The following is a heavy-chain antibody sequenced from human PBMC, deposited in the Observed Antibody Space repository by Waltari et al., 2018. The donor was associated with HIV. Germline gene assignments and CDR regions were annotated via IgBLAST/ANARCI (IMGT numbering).Heavy chain of an antibody. CDR2: IKQDGSAK. V-gene: IGHV3-7*01. CDR1: GFTFSSHW. Sequence: EVQLVESGGGLVQPGGSLSLSCAASGFTFSSHWMSWVRQAPGKGLEWVANIKQDGSAKHYVDSVRGRFSISRDNARNSLYLQMDSLRAEDTAVYHCARGGYSSFDYWGQGTLVTVSS. D-gene: IGHD5-18*01. CDR3: ARGGYSSFDY. J-gene: IGHJ4*02.